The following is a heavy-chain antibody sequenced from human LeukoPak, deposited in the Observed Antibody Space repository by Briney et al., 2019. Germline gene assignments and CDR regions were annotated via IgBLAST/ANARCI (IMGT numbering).Heavy chain of an antibody. J-gene: IGHJ4*02. D-gene: IGHD6-19*01. Sequence: GGSLRLSCAASGFTFSSYGMHWVRQAPGKGLEWVAVIWYDGSNKYYADSVKGRFTTSRDNSKNTLYLQMNSLRAEDTAVYYCARDRSAVALPDYWGQGTLVTVSS. CDR1: GFTFSSYG. V-gene: IGHV3-33*01. CDR3: ARDRSAVALPDY. CDR2: IWYDGSNK.